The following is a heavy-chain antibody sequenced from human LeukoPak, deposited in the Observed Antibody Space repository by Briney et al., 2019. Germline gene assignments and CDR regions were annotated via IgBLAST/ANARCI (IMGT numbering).Heavy chain of an antibody. D-gene: IGHD3-3*01. V-gene: IGHV3-11*01. CDR2: ISSSGSTI. CDR3: ARLGVPYIWSGYDTEY. Sequence: GGSLRLSCAASGFTFSDYYMSWIRQAPGKGLEWVSYISSSGSTIYYADSVKGRFTISRDNAKNSLYLQMYSLRAEDTAVYYCARLGVPYIWSGYDTEYWGQGTLVTVSS. CDR1: GFTFSDYY. J-gene: IGHJ4*02.